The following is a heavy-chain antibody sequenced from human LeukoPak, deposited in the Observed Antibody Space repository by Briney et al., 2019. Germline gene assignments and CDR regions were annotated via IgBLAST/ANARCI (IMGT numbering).Heavy chain of an antibody. CDR2: IYYSGST. J-gene: IGHJ4*02. Sequence: SETPSLTCTVSGVSISSSSYYWGWIRQPPGKGLEWIGSIYYSGSTYYNPSLKSRVTISVDTSKNQFSLKLSSVTAADTAVYYCAGKAGGKEDYWGQGTLVTVSS. CDR1: GVSISSSSYY. V-gene: IGHV4-39*05. CDR3: AGKAGGKEDY. D-gene: IGHD3-16*01.